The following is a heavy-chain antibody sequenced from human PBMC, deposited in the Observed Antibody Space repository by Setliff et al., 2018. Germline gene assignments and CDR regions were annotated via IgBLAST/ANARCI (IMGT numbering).Heavy chain of an antibody. J-gene: IGHJ4*02. D-gene: IGHD3-3*01. V-gene: IGHV4-39*07. CDR2: IYYSGST. Sequence: TLSLTCTVSGGSISSSSYYWGWIRQPPGKGLEWIGSIYYSGSTYYNPSLKSRVTISVDTSKNQFSLKLSSVTAADTAVYYCARGGKILEWLYAHDYWGQGTLVTVS. CDR3: ARGGKILEWLYAHDY. CDR1: GGSISSSSYY.